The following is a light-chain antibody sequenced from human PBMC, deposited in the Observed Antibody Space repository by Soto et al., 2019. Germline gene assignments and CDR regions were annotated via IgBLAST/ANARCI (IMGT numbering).Light chain of an antibody. J-gene: IGKJ3*01. Sequence: DIQMTQSPSSLSASVGDRVTITCRASQGINNYLNWYQQQPGKAPKLLIYAASNLQSGVPSRFSGSGSGTDFTLTISSLQPEDFASYYYQQSYNPLFTFGPGTKVDLK. CDR1: QGINNY. CDR3: QQSYNPLFT. CDR2: AAS. V-gene: IGKV1-39*01.